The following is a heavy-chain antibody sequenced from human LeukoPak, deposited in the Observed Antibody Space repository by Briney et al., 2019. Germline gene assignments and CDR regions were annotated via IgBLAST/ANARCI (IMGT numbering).Heavy chain of an antibody. CDR1: GGSISDYF. D-gene: IGHD2-2*01. CDR2: IYYSGST. CDR3: ARGDCCSKSNCYLRSMDV. J-gene: IGHJ6*03. V-gene: IGHV4-59*01. Sequence: SETLSLTCSVSGGSISDYFWNWMGQPPGKGLEWIGYIYYSGSTTYNPSLKSRVTMSVDTAKNQFSLKVRSVTAADTAVYYCARGDCCSKSNCYLRSMDVWGKGTTVTVSS.